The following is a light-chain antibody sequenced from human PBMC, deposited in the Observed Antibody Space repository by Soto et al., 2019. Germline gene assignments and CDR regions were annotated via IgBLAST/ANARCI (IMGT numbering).Light chain of an antibody. CDR1: SSDVGGYNY. CDR3: SSYISSSTLHVV. J-gene: IGLJ2*01. Sequence: QSVLTQPASVSGSPGQSITISCSGTSSDVGGYNYVSWYQQHPRKAPKLMIYEVSNRPSGVSNRFSGSKSGNMASLTISGLQAEDEADYYCSSYISSSTLHVVFGGGTKVTVL. V-gene: IGLV2-14*01. CDR2: EVS.